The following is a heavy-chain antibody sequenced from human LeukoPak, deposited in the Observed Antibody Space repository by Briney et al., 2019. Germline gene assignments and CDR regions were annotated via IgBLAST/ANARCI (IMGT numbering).Heavy chain of an antibody. CDR2: ISAYNGNT. V-gene: IGHV1-18*01. CDR1: GYTFTSYG. J-gene: IGHJ4*02. Sequence: ASVKVSCKASGYTFTSYGISWVRQAPGQGLEWMGWISAYNGNTNYAQKLQGRVTMTTDTSTSTAYMELRSLRSDDTAVYYCARDGSDYYDGSGFLYWGQGTLVTVSS. D-gene: IGHD3-22*01. CDR3: ARDGSDYYDGSGFLY.